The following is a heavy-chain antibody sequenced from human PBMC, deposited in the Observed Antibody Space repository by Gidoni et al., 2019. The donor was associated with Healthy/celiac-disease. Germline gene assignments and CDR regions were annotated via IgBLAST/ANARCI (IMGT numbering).Heavy chain of an antibody. CDR2: ISGSGGST. CDR1: GFPFSSYA. Sequence: EVQLLESGGGLVQPGGSLRLSCAASGFPFSSYAMSWVRQAPGKGLEWVSAISGSGGSTYYADSVKGRFTISRDNSKNTLYLQMNSLRAEDTAVYYCAKDRDSNYDLADYWGQGTLVTVSS. CDR3: AKDRDSNYDLADY. V-gene: IGHV3-23*01. J-gene: IGHJ4*02. D-gene: IGHD4-4*01.